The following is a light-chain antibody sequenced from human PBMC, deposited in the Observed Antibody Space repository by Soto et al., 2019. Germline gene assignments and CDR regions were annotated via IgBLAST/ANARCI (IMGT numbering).Light chain of an antibody. V-gene: IGKV1-39*01. J-gene: IGKJ1*01. CDR2: AAS. Sequence: DIQMTQSPSSLSASVGDRVTITCRASQSISSYLNWYQQKPGKAPKLLIYAASSLQSGVPSRFSGSGSGTEFTLTVSSLQPDDFGTYYCQQYNTYSRTFGPGTKV. CDR3: QQYNTYSRT. CDR1: QSISSY.